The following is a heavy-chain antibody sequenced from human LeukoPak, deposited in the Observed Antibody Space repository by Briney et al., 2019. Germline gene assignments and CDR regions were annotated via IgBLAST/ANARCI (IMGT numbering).Heavy chain of an antibody. V-gene: IGHV4-59*01. J-gene: IGHJ3*02. D-gene: IGHD7-27*01. Sequence: SETLSLTCTVSGGSISSYYWSWIRQPPGKGLEWIGYLSYSGSTNYNPSLKSRVTISVDTSKNQFSLKLSSVTAADTAVYYCARDGDYDAFDIWGQGTMVTVSS. CDR3: ARDGDYDAFDI. CDR1: GGSISSYY. CDR2: LSYSGST.